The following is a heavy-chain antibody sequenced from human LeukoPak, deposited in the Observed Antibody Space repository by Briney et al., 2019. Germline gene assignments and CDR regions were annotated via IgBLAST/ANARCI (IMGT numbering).Heavy chain of an antibody. CDR2: IYYSGST. Sequence: KSSETLSLTCTVSGGSISSSSYYWGWIRQPPGKGLEWIGSIYYSGSTYYNPPLKSRVTISVDTSKNQFSLKLSSVTAADTAAYYCASGIVGATAPIDYWGQGTLVTVSS. J-gene: IGHJ4*02. CDR1: GGSISSSSYY. V-gene: IGHV4-39*01. CDR3: ASGIVGATAPIDY. D-gene: IGHD1-26*01.